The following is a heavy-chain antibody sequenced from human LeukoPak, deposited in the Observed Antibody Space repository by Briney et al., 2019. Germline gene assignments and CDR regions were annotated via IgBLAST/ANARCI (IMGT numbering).Heavy chain of an antibody. CDR2: ISSSSSYI. CDR3: ARALPSPLYSGSYADAFDI. CDR1: GFTFSSYS. V-gene: IGHV3-21*01. J-gene: IGHJ3*02. Sequence: GGPLRLSCAASGFTFSSYSMNWVRQAPGKGLEWVSSISSSSSYIYYADSVKGRFTISRDNAKSSLYLQMNSLRAEDTAVYYCARALPSPLYSGSYADAFDIWGQGTMATVSS. D-gene: IGHD1-26*01.